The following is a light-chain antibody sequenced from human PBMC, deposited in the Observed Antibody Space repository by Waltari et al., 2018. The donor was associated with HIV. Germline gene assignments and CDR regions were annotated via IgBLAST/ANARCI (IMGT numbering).Light chain of an antibody. CDR1: QSVASSS. Sequence: EIVLTQSPGTLSLSPGERVTLSCRASQSVASSSVAWYQQRPGQPPSLLIFGSSRRATGVPGRFSGSGSGTDFTLTLSRLEPEDFAVYYCQQYYSTPVTFGQGTKLEIK. CDR2: GSS. CDR3: QQYYSTPVT. J-gene: IGKJ2*01. V-gene: IGKV3-20*01.